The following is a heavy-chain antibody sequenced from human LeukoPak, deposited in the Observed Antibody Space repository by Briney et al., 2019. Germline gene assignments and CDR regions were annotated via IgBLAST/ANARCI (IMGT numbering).Heavy chain of an antibody. CDR1: VYTFTGYY. CDR2: INPNSGGT. CDR3: ASLGLGDSSGYYSDY. D-gene: IGHD3-22*01. J-gene: IGHJ4*02. Sequence: ASVKVSCKASVYTFTGYYMHWVRQAPGQGVEWMGWINPNSGGTNYAQKFQGRVTMTRDPSISTAYMELSRLRSDDTAVYYCASLGLGDSSGYYSDYWGQGTLVTVSS. V-gene: IGHV1-2*02.